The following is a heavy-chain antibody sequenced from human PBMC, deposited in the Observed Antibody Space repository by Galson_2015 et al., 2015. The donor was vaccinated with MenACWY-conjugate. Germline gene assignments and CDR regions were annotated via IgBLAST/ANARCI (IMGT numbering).Heavy chain of an antibody. D-gene: IGHD2-2*01. CDR3: AVYCSSTRCYGASGGY. CDR1: GFTFSSYW. Sequence: SLRLSCAASGFTFSSYWMHWVRQAPGKGLVWVSLINSDGSSTSYADSVKGRFTISSDNAKNTLYLQMNSLRAEDTAVYYCAVYCSSTRCYGASGGYWGQGTLVTVSS. J-gene: IGHJ4*02. V-gene: IGHV3-74*01. CDR2: INSDGSST.